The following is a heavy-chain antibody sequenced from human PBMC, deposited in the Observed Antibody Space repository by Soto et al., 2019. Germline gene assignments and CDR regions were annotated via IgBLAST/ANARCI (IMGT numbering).Heavy chain of an antibody. CDR2: ISGSGGST. Sequence: EVQLLESGGGLVQPGGSLRLSCAASGFTFSSYAMNWVRQAPGKGLEWVSVISGSGGSTYYADSVKGRFTISRDNSKSTLYLQMNSLSAGDTAVYYCARRRIGWYFAYWGQGTLVTVSS. CDR1: GFTFSSYA. CDR3: ARRRIGWYFAY. D-gene: IGHD6-19*01. J-gene: IGHJ4*02. V-gene: IGHV3-23*01.